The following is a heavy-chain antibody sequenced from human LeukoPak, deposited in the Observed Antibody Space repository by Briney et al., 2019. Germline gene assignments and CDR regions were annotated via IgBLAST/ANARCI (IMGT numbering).Heavy chain of an antibody. CDR3: ARDLRRGYSYGFRHWYFDL. J-gene: IGHJ2*01. V-gene: IGHV4-38-2*02. CDR2: IYHSGST. D-gene: IGHD5-18*01. Sequence: PSETLSLTCTVSGYSISSGYYWGWIRQPPGKGLEWIGSIYHSGSTYYNPSLKSRVTISVDTSKNQFSLKLSSVTAADTAVYYCARDLRRGYSYGFRHWYFDLWGRGTLVTVSS. CDR1: GYSISSGYY.